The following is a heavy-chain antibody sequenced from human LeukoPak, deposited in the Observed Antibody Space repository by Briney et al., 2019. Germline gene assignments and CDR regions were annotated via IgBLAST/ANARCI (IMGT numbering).Heavy chain of an antibody. Sequence: SETLSLTCTVSGGSISSSSYYWGWIRQPPGKGLEWIGSIYHSGSTYYNPSLKSRVTISVDTSKNQFSLKLSSVTAADTAVYYCARHPPTDSSGYNGWFDPWGQGTLVTVSS. D-gene: IGHD3-22*01. CDR1: GGSISSSSYY. CDR3: ARHPPTDSSGYNGWFDP. CDR2: IYHSGST. V-gene: IGHV4-39*01. J-gene: IGHJ5*02.